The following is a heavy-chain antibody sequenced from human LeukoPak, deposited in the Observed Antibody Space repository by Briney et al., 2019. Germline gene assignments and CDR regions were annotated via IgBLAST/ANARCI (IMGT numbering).Heavy chain of an antibody. Sequence: SATLSLTCTVSGGSISSYYWSWIRQPPGQGPEWIGYIYYSGSTNYNPSLKSRVTISVDTSKNQFSLKLSSVTAADTAVYYCASLVGYCSSTSCYGYFDYWGQGTLVTVSS. J-gene: IGHJ4*02. CDR3: ASLVGYCSSTSCYGYFDY. D-gene: IGHD2-2*01. CDR1: GGSISSYY. CDR2: IYYSGST. V-gene: IGHV4-59*08.